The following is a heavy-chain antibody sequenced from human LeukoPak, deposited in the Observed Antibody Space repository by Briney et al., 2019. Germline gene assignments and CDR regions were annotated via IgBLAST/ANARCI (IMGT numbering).Heavy chain of an antibody. CDR2: IIPIFGTA. CDR3: ARGYDILTGSYYFDY. CDR1: GGTFSSYA. D-gene: IGHD3-9*01. Sequence: ASVKVSCKASGGTFSSYAISWVRQAPGQGLEWMGGIIPIFGTANYAQKFQGRVTITTDESTSTAYMELSSLRSEDTAVYYCARGYDILTGSYYFDYWGQGTLVTVSP. J-gene: IGHJ4*02. V-gene: IGHV1-69*05.